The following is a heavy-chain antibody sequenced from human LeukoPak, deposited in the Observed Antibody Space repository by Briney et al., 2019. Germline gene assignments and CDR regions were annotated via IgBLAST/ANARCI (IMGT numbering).Heavy chain of an antibody. V-gene: IGHV6-1*01. J-gene: IGHJ4*02. CDR1: GDSASSNTAA. D-gene: IGHD6-19*01. Sequence: SQTLSLTCAISGDSASSNTAASNWIRQSPSRGLEWLGRTYFRSKWHNDYSVSVKSRITINPDTSKNQFSLQLNSVTPEDTAVYYCARAVAGTMIDYWGQGTLVTVSS. CDR3: ARAVAGTMIDY. CDR2: TYFRSKWHN.